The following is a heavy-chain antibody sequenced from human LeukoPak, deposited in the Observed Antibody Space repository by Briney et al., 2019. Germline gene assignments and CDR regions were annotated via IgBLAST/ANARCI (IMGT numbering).Heavy chain of an antibody. CDR2: IYYSGST. Sequence: PSETLSLTCSVPGGSIRNHYWNWIRQPPGKGLEWLGHIYYSGSTYYNPSLKSRITISVDTSKNQFSLRLSSVTAADTAVYYCARERWEGGSYVMGFDYWGQGALVTVSS. J-gene: IGHJ4*02. CDR3: ARERWEGGSYVMGFDY. V-gene: IGHV4-59*11. D-gene: IGHD1-26*01. CDR1: GGSIRNHY.